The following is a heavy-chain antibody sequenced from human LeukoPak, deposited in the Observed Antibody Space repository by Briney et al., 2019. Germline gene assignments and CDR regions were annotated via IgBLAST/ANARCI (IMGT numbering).Heavy chain of an antibody. Sequence: SETPSLTCAVYGGSFSGYYWSWIRQPPGKGLEWIGEINHSGSTNYNPSLKSRVTISVDTSKNQFSLKLSSVTAADTAVYYCARDLLNEGNHLDYWGQGTLVTVSS. D-gene: IGHD4-23*01. V-gene: IGHV4-34*01. J-gene: IGHJ4*02. CDR2: INHSGST. CDR1: GGSFSGYY. CDR3: ARDLLNEGNHLDY.